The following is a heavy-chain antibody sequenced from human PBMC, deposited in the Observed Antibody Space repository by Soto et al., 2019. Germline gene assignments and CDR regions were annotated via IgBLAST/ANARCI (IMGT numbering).Heavy chain of an antibody. CDR3: ARGRDYGDPDAFDI. V-gene: IGHV3-33*01. Sequence: QVQLVESGGGVVQPGRSLRLSCAASGFTFNNYGMHWVRQAPGKGLEWVAVIWFDGSTKYYADSVKGRFTISRDNSKNTSYLQMDSLRAEDTAVYFCARGRDYGDPDAFDIWGQGTMITVSS. J-gene: IGHJ3*02. CDR2: IWFDGSTK. D-gene: IGHD4-17*01. CDR1: GFTFNNYG.